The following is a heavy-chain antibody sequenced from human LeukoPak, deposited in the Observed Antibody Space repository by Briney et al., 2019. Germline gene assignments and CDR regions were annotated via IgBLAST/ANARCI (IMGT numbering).Heavy chain of an antibody. Sequence: GGSLRLSCAASGFTFDDYGMSWVRQAPGKGLEWVSGINWNGGSTGYADSVKGRFTISRDNAKNSLYLQMNSLRAEDTALYYCARDPRIAGSPFSDYWGQGTLVTVSS. V-gene: IGHV3-20*04. CDR3: ARDPRIAGSPFSDY. CDR2: INWNGGST. D-gene: IGHD6-13*01. CDR1: GFTFDDYG. J-gene: IGHJ4*02.